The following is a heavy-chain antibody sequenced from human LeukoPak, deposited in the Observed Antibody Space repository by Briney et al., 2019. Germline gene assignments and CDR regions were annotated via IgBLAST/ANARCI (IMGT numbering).Heavy chain of an antibody. J-gene: IGHJ4*02. V-gene: IGHV3-23*01. Sequence: GGSLRLSCAASGFTFSSYAMSWVRQAPGRGLEWVSAISGSGVSTYYADSVKGRFTISRDNSKNRLYLQMNSLRAEDTAVYYCAKAGDAWGYDSPLGGRFDYWGQGTLVTVSS. CDR3: AKAGDAWGYDSPLGGRFDY. D-gene: IGHD5-12*01. CDR1: GFTFSSYA. CDR2: ISGSGVST.